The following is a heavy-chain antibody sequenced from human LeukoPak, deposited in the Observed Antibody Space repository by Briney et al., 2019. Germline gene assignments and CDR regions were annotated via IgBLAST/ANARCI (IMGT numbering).Heavy chain of an antibody. D-gene: IGHD3-10*01. CDR1: GFTFSSYA. V-gene: IGHV3-23*01. CDR3: AKFSGSYYNLIDY. Sequence: GGSLRLSCAASGFTFSSYAMSWVRQAPGKGLEWVSAISGSGGSTYYADSVKGRFTISGDNSKNTLYLQMNSLRAEDTAVYYCAKFSGSYYNLIDYWGQGTLVTVSS. CDR2: ISGSGGST. J-gene: IGHJ4*02.